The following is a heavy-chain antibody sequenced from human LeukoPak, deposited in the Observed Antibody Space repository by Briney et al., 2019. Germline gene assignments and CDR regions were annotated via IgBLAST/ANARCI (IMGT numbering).Heavy chain of an antibody. V-gene: IGHV1-18*01. Sequence: ASVKVSCKASGYTFISYGITWVRQAPGQGLEWMGWISAYNGNTNYAQKLQDRVTMTTDTSTSTAYMELRSLRSDDTAVYYCARDLGHYYDSSGYFDYWGQGTLVTVSS. D-gene: IGHD3-22*01. CDR1: GYTFISYG. CDR2: ISAYNGNT. J-gene: IGHJ4*02. CDR3: ARDLGHYYDSSGYFDY.